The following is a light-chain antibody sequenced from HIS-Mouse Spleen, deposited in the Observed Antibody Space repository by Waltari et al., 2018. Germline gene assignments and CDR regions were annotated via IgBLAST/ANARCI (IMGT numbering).Light chain of an antibody. J-gene: IGLJ3*02. CDR3: AAWDDSLSGPNWV. CDR1: SSNIGSNY. V-gene: IGLV1-47*01. Sequence: QSVLTQPPSASGTPGQRVTISCSGSSSNIGSNYVYCYQQLPGTTPKLLIYRNNLRPSGVPDRFSGSKSGTSASLAISGLRSEDEADYYCAAWDDSLSGPNWVFGGGTKLTVL. CDR2: RNN.